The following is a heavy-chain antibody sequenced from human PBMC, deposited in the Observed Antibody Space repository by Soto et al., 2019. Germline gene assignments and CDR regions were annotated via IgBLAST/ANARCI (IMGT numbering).Heavy chain of an antibody. CDR3: ARMGGYSYAPGWFDH. D-gene: IGHD5-18*01. J-gene: IGHJ5*02. CDR2: ISSSSSTI. Sequence: PGGSLRLSCAASGFTFSSYSMNWVRQAPVKGLEWVSYISSSSSTIYYADSVKGRFTISRDNAKNSLYLQMNSLRDEDTAVYYCARMGGYSYAPGWFDHWGQGTLVTVSS. V-gene: IGHV3-48*02. CDR1: GFTFSSYS.